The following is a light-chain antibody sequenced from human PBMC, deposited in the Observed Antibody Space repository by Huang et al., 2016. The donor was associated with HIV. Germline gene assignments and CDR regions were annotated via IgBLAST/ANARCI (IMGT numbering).Light chain of an antibody. CDR3: MQRIEFPYT. J-gene: IGKJ2*01. CDR1: QSLLDSDDGNTY. V-gene: IGKV2-40*01. CDR2: PIS. Sequence: DIVMTQTPLSLPVTPGEPASSSCRSSQSLLDSDDGNTYLDWYLQKPGQSPRLLVYPISYRASGVPGRFSGSGSGSDFTLKISRVEAEDVGVYYCMQRIEFPYTFGQGTKLEIK.